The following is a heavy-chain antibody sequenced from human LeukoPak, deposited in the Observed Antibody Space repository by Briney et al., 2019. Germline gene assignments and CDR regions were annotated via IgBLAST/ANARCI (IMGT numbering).Heavy chain of an antibody. V-gene: IGHV3-30-3*01. CDR3: ARSVSGVWLFDY. D-gene: IGHD5/OR15-5a*01. Sequence: GRSLRLSCAASGFPFTVYATHWVRQAPGKGLEWVSVSSSDETYKFYADSVRGRFTISRDNTKNRLYLQMSDLRAEDTAVYSCARSVSGVWLFDYWGRGTLVTVSS. CDR1: GFPFTVYA. CDR2: SSSDETYK. J-gene: IGHJ4*02.